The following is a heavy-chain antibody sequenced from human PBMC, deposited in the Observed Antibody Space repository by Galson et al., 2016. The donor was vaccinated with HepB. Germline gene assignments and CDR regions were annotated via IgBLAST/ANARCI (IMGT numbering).Heavy chain of an antibody. Sequence: ETLSLTCVVSGGSITSGNWWSWVRQPPGKGLEWIGEIFESGTTYYNPSLSSRVSTSMDNSNNRLSLRVDSVTAADTALYFCARHIAVLLTRGFDVWGQGTMATVSS. CDR3: ARHIAVLLTRGFDV. J-gene: IGHJ3*01. D-gene: IGHD6-19*01. CDR1: GGSITSGNW. V-gene: IGHV4/OR15-8*02. CDR2: IFESGTT.